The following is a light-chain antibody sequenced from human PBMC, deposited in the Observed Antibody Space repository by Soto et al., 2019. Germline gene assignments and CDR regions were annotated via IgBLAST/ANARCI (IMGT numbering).Light chain of an antibody. J-gene: IGKJ1*01. Sequence: EIVLTQSPGTLSLSPGERATLSCRASQSINSNYLAWYQLKPGQAPRLLIYGASIRATAIPDRFSGSASGTDFTLTISRLDPEDFAVYFCQQYGTSPRTFGQGTKVEIK. CDR1: QSINSNY. CDR2: GAS. V-gene: IGKV3-20*01. CDR3: QQYGTSPRT.